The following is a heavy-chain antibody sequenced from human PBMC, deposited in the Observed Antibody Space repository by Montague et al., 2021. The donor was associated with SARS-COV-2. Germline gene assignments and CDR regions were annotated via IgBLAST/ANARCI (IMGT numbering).Heavy chain of an antibody. CDR2: INHYGST. CDR3: ARGLPVTTLFYYFGMDV. Sequence: SETLSLTCAVYGGSFSGNYWSWIRQPPGKGLEWNGEINHYGSTNYNPSLKSRVTMSVDMSKNQFSLKLSSVTAADTAVYYCARGLPVTTLFYYFGMDVWGQGTTVTVSS. D-gene: IGHD4-11*01. V-gene: IGHV4-34*01. CDR1: GGSFSGNY. J-gene: IGHJ6*02.